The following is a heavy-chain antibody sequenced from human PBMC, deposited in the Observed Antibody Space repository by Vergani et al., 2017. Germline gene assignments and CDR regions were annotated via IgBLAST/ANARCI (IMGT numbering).Heavy chain of an antibody. CDR2: IIPILGIA. CDR3: AXGDSSGYDYYYYYGMEV. J-gene: IGHJ6*02. Sequence: QVQLVQSGAEVKKPGSSVKVSCKASGGTFSSYTISWVRQAPGQGLEWMGRIIPILGIANYAQKFQGRVTITADKSTSTAYMELSSLRSEDTAVYYCAXGDSSGYDYYYYYGMEVWGQGTTVTVSS. V-gene: IGHV1-69*02. D-gene: IGHD3-22*01. CDR1: GGTFSSYT.